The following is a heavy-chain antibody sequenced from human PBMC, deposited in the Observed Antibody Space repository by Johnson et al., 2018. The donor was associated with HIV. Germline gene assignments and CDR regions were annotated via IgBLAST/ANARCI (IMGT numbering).Heavy chain of an antibody. CDR3: AKGGGCGGDCYSGYDAFDI. Sequence: VQLVESGGGVVRPGGSLRLSCAASGFTLHDYDMSWVRQAPGKGLEWVSGFYRNGGSTGYAASVKGRFTISRANAKNSIYLQMNSLTAEDTAVYYCAKGGGCGGDCYSGYDAFDIWGPGTMVTVSP. D-gene: IGHD2-21*01. CDR2: FYRNGGST. J-gene: IGHJ3*02. CDR1: GFTLHDYD. V-gene: IGHV3-20*04.